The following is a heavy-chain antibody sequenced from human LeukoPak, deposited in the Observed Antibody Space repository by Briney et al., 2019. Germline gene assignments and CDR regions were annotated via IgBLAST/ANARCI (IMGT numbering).Heavy chain of an antibody. V-gene: IGHV3-23*01. J-gene: IGHJ4*02. CDR3: AKATGSSGWYGRYYFDY. D-gene: IGHD6-19*01. Sequence: GGSLRLSCAASGFTFSSYVMSWVRQVPGKGLEWVSALRGSGGSTYFADSVKGRFTISRDNSKNTLYLQMNSLRFEDTAVYYCAKATGSSGWYGRYYFDYWGQGTLVTVSS. CDR1: GFTFSSYV. CDR2: LRGSGGST.